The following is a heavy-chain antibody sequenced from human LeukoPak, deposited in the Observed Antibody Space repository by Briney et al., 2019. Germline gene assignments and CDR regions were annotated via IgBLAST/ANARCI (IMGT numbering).Heavy chain of an antibody. V-gene: IGHV3-53*01. CDR3: ARDSNYYDSSGYYY. J-gene: IGHJ4*02. Sequence: GGSLRLSCAASGFAVSSNYMSWVRQAPGKGLEWVSVIYSGGSTYYADSVKGRFTISRDNSKNTLYLQMNSLRAEDTAVYYCARDSNYYDSSGYYYWGRGTLVTVSS. CDR2: IYSGGST. D-gene: IGHD3-22*01. CDR1: GFAVSSNY.